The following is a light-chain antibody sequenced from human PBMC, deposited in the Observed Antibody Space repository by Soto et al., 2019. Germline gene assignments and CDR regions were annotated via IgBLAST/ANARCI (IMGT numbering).Light chain of an antibody. Sequence: DIQMTQSPSSLSVSIGDRVIITCRASQSISTYLNWYQYKPGKAPRLVIFRSSTLQSGVPSRFSGRGSGTDFTLTISSLPPEAFATYFCQQTFSPYVSFGGGTRVEI. CDR1: QSISTY. V-gene: IGKV1-39*01. CDR2: RSS. J-gene: IGKJ4*01. CDR3: QQTFSPYVS.